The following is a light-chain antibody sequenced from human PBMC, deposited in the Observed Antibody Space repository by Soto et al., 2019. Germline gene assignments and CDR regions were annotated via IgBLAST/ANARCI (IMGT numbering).Light chain of an antibody. V-gene: IGKV1-39*01. J-gene: IGKJ2*01. CDR1: QTPRTF. CDR2: ATS. Sequence: DIQMTQSPTSLSASVGDRVTITCRASQTPRTFLNWYQQKPGKAPKLLIYATSTLQSGVPSRFSSRDSGADFTLTINTLQPEEFATYSCQRNPYTFGPGNKVEIK. CDR3: QRNPYT.